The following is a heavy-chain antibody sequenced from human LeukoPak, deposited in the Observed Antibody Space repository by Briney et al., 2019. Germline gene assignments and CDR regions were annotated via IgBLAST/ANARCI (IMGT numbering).Heavy chain of an antibody. CDR1: GYTFTSYD. J-gene: IGHJ4*02. CDR3: ARGRGIAVAPLTY. V-gene: IGHV1-8*01. CDR2: MNPNSGNT. D-gene: IGHD6-19*01. Sequence: ASVKVSCKASGYTFTSYDINWVRQATGQGLEWMGWMNPNSGNTGYAQKFRGRVTLTTNTSISTAYMELSSLRSEDTAVYYCARGRGIAVAPLTYRGQGTLVTVSS.